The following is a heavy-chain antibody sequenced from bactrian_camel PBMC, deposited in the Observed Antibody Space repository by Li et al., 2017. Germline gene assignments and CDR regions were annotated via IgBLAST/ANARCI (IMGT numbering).Heavy chain of an antibody. Sequence: VQLVESGGGLVQPGGSLRLSCVASGFTFSNYAMSWVRQAPGKGLEWVSYINSGGGSTAYADFVEGRFTITRDNAKNTMYLQMNSLKTEDTAVYYCAADLTGWGTYCSGGYCPFGYWGQGTQVTVS. CDR2: INSGGGST. CDR1: GFTFSNYA. J-gene: IGHJ6*01. CDR3: AADLTGWGTYCSGGYCPFGY. D-gene: IGHD2*01. V-gene: IGHV3S40*01.